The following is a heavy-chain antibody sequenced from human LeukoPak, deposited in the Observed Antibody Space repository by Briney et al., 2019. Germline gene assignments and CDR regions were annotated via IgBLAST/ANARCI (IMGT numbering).Heavy chain of an antibody. CDR2: IIPIFGTA. CDR3: ARGRGRSTHAIGY. Sequence: SVKVSCKASGYTFTSYGISWVRQAPGQGLEWMGGIIPIFGTANYAQKFQGRVTITADESTSTAYMELSSLRSEDTAVYYCARGRGRSTHAIGYWGQGTLVTVSS. V-gene: IGHV1-69*13. CDR1: GYTFTSYG. J-gene: IGHJ4*02.